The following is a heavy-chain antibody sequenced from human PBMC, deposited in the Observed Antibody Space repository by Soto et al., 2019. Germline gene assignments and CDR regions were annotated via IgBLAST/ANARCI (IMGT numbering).Heavy chain of an antibody. CDR2: IHYRRTT. J-gene: IGHJ5*02. D-gene: IGHD2-15*01. CDR1: GGSVSTTSYF. CDR3: SRLVACSSGSGKFDP. V-gene: IGHV4-39*01. Sequence: QLLLQESGPGLVTPSETLSLTCTVSGGSVSTTSYFWAWVRQSQAKGLEWIGSIHYRRTTFYIPSLKSRAPLAIDTSKNHLCLGLKPVTAADTAVYYCSRLVACSSGSGKFDPWGQGTLVTVSS.